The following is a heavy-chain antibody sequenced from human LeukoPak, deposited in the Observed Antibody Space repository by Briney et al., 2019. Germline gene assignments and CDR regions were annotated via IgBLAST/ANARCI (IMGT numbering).Heavy chain of an antibody. V-gene: IGHV1-69*05. CDR2: IIPIFGTA. J-gene: IGHJ4*02. Sequence: ASVKVSCKTSGGTSSSYAISWVRQAPGQGLEWMGGIIPIFGTANYAQKFQGRVTITTDESTSTAYMELSSLRSEDTAVYYCASSVLGAPNYWGQGTLVTVSS. CDR3: ASSVLGAPNY. CDR1: GGTSSSYA. D-gene: IGHD3-16*01.